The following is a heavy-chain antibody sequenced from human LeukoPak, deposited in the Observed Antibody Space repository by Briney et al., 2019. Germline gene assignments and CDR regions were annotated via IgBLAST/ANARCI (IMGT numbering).Heavy chain of an antibody. Sequence: PGGSLRLSCAASGFTFSSYAMSWVRQAPGKGLEWVSAISCSGSSTYYADSVKGRFTISRDNSKNTLYLQMNSLRAEDTAVYYCTTDVLAGGSYGDDYWGQGNLVTVTS. CDR1: GFTFSSYA. D-gene: IGHD3-10*01. CDR2: ISCSGSST. V-gene: IGHV3-23*01. J-gene: IGHJ4*02. CDR3: TTDVLAGGSYGDDY.